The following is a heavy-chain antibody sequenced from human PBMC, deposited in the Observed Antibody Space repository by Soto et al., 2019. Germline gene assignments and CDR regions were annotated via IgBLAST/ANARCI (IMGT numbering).Heavy chain of an antibody. V-gene: IGHV1-18*01. CDR3: ARDHIAVAGTSSFDY. CDR2: ISAYNGNT. Sequence: GASVKVSCKASGYTFTSYVISWVRQAPGQGLEWMGWISAYNGNTNYAQKLQGRVTMTTDTSTSTAYMELRSLRSDDTAVYYCARDHIAVAGTSSFDYWGQGTLVTVSS. CDR1: GYTFTSYV. J-gene: IGHJ4*02. D-gene: IGHD6-19*01.